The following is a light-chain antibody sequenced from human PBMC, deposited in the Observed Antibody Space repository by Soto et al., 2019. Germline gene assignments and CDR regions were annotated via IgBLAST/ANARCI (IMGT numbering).Light chain of an antibody. CDR2: EVR. Sequence: QSALTQPASVSGSAGQSITISCSGTMRDVGAYNLVSWYQQHPGTAPKLIIYEVRNRPSGISDRFSGFKSANTAYLTISGVQPEDEADYHCSSYTTIKTVVFGGGTQLTVL. J-gene: IGLJ7*01. V-gene: IGLV2-14*01. CDR3: SSYTTIKTVV. CDR1: MRDVGAYNL.